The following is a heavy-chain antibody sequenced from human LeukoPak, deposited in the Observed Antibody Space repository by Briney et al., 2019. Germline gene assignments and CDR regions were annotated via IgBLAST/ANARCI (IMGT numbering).Heavy chain of an antibody. D-gene: IGHD3-16*01. CDR2: ISAYNGNT. J-gene: IGHJ6*03. CDR1: GYTFTSYG. V-gene: IGHV1-18*01. CDR3: AREGNREIWALYYMAV. Sequence: ASVKVSCKASGYTFTSYGISWVRQAPGQGLEWMGWISAYNGNTNYAQKLQGRVTMTTDTSTSTAYMELRSLRSDDTAVYYCAREGNREIWALYYMAVWGKGTTVTVSS.